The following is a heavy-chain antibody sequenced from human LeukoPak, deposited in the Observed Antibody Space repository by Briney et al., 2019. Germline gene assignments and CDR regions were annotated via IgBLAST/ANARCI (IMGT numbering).Heavy chain of an antibody. V-gene: IGHV3-9*01. CDR3: VAYSSSWYIVY. CDR1: GFTFDDYA. CDR2: ISWNSGSI. Sequence: QSGGSLRLSCAASGFTFDDYAMHWVRHAPGKGLEWVSGISWNSGSIGYADSVKGRFTISRDNAKNSLYLQMNSLRAEDTALYYCVAYSSSWYIVYWGQGTLVTVSS. D-gene: IGHD6-13*01. J-gene: IGHJ4*02.